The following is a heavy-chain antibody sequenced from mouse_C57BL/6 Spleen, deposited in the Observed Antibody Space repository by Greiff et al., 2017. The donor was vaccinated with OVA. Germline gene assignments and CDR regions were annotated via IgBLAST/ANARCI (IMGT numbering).Heavy chain of an antibody. D-gene: IGHD1-1*01. J-gene: IGHJ2*01. CDR1: GYTFTSYG. Sequence: VHLVESGAELARPGASVKLSCKASGYTFTSYGISWVKQRTGQGLEWIGEIYPRSGNTYYNEKFKGKATLHAEKSSSTAYMELRSLTSEDSAVYFCHRGSSYSYWGQGTTLTVSS. CDR2: IYPRSGNT. V-gene: IGHV1-81*01. CDR3: HRGSSYSY.